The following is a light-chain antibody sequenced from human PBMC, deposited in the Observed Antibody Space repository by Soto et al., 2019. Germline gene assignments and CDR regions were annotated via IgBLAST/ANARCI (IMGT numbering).Light chain of an antibody. CDR2: STS. CDR3: RVYYGGAWV. V-gene: IGLV7-43*01. J-gene: IGLJ3*02. Sequence: QAVVTQEPSLTVSPGGTVTLTCASSTGAVTSGYYPNWFQQKPAQAPRALINSTSNKHSWTPARFSSSLLGDKAALTLSGVQAEDEAYYDCRVYYGGAWVFGVGTKLTVL. CDR1: TGAVTSGYY.